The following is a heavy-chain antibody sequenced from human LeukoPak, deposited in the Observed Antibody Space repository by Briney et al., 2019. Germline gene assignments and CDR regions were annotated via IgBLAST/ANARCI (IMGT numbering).Heavy chain of an antibody. CDR2: ISYDGSNK. J-gene: IGHJ4*02. V-gene: IGHV3-30-3*01. CDR3: ARDTDGDYEYYFDY. D-gene: IGHD4-17*01. Sequence: GRSLRLSCAASGFTFSSYAVHWVRQAPGKGLEWVAVISYDGSNKYYADSVKGRFTISRDNSKNTLYLQMNSLRAEDTAVYYCARDTDGDYEYYFDYWGQGTLVTVSS. CDR1: GFTFSSYA.